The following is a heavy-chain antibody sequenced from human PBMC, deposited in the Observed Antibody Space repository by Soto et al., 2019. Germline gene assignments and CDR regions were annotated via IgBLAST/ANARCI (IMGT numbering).Heavy chain of an antibody. CDR3: AMGLAAAGPLDY. Sequence: PGGSLRLSCAVSGFSFNNYAMNWVRLAPGKGLEWVSSISGGGTGTYSADAVRGRFTISSDKSKNTLYLVLNSLRAEDTAVYYCAMGLAAAGPLDYWGQGTLVTVSS. CDR2: ISGGGTGT. J-gene: IGHJ4*02. D-gene: IGHD6-13*01. CDR1: GFSFNNYA. V-gene: IGHV3-23*01.